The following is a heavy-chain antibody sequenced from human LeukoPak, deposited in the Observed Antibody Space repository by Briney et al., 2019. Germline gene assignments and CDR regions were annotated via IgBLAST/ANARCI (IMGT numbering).Heavy chain of an antibody. Sequence: SETLSLTCTVSGGSISSTNYYWGWIRQPPGKGLEWIGTIYYSGSTYYSPSLKSRLTISVDTSKNQFSLKLSSVTAADTAVYYCARGGPLRWLQPVDAFDIWGQGTMVTVSS. CDR1: GGSISSTNYY. V-gene: IGHV4-39*07. D-gene: IGHD5-24*01. CDR3: ARGGPLRWLQPVDAFDI. J-gene: IGHJ3*02. CDR2: IYYSGST.